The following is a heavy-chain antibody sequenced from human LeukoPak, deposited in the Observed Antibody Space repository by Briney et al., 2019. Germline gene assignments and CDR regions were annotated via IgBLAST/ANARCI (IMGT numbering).Heavy chain of an antibody. CDR3: TRVVLVGSTYSYFDY. D-gene: IGHD1-26*01. J-gene: IGHJ4*02. V-gene: IGHV3-72*01. CDR2: TRKKTNSYTT. CDR1: GFTFSDHY. Sequence: GGSLRLSCAASGFTFSDHYMDWVRQAPGKGLEWVGRTRKKTNSYTTECAASVKGRFTISRDDSKNSLYLQMNSLKTEDTAVYYCTRVVLVGSTYSYFDYWGQGTLVTVSS.